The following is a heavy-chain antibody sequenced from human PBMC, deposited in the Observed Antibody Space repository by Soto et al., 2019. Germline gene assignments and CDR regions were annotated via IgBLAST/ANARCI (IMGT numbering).Heavy chain of an antibody. CDR2: IIPSFGTA. CDR3: ARPANYYYCGMDV. V-gene: IGHV1-69*12. CDR1: GGTFSSYA. J-gene: IGHJ6*02. Sequence: QVQLVQSGAEVKKPGSSVKVSCQASGGTFSSYAISWVRQAPGQGLEWMGGIIPSFGTANYAQKFQGRVRITADESTSTAYMELSSLSSEDTAVYYCARPANYYYCGMDVWGQGTTVTVSS.